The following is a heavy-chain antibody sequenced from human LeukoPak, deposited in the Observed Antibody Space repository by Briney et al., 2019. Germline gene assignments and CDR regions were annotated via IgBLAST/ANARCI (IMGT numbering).Heavy chain of an antibody. CDR2: IYYSGST. CDR1: GGSISSYY. V-gene: IGHV4-59*01. D-gene: IGHD5-24*01. Sequence: SETLSLTCTVSGGSISSYYWSWIRQPPGKGLEWIGYIYYSGSTNYNPSLKSRVTISVDTSKNQFSLKLSSVTAADTAVYYCARVDQLRSLDYWGQGTLATVSS. J-gene: IGHJ4*02. CDR3: ARVDQLRSLDY.